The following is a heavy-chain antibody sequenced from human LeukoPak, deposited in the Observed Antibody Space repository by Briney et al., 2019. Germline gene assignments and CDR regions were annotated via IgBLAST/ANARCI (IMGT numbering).Heavy chain of an antibody. CDR1: VGSISSNTYY. J-gene: IGHJ4*02. Sequence: AETLSLTCTVSVGSISSNTYYWSCIRQPPGKGLEWIGSIRYSGRTYYKPSLKSRVTLSVDTSKNQLLLNLTSVTAADTAMYYCAREFNSSTDYLGQGT. CDR2: IRYSGRT. CDR3: AREFNSSTDY. D-gene: IGHD5-18*01. V-gene: IGHV4-39*02.